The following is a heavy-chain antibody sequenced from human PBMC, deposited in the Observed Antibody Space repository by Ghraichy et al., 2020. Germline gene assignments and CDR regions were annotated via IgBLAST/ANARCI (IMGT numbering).Heavy chain of an antibody. CDR2: MNPNSGNT. Sequence: ASVKVSCKASGYTFTSYDINWVRQTSGQGLEWMGWMNPNSGNTGFAQKFQGRVTMTRNTSIRPAYMELSSLGSEDTAWYYCARIYGSGSYYLKGSFDPRGQGTLVTVAS. CDR3: ARIYGSGSYYLKGSFDP. V-gene: IGHV1-8*01. D-gene: IGHD3-10*01. J-gene: IGHJ5*02. CDR1: GYTFTSYD.